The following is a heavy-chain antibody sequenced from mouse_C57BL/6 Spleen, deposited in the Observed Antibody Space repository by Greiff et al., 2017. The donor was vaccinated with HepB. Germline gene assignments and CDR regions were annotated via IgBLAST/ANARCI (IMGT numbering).Heavy chain of an antibody. Sequence: QVQLKESGPGILQSSQTLSLTCSFSGFSLSTSGMGVSWIRQPSGKGLEWLAHIYWDDDKRYNPSLKSRRTISKDTSRNQVFLKITSVDTADTATYYCARGIDYYGSSSLYAMDYWGQGTSVTVSS. CDR3: ARGIDYYGSSSLYAMDY. CDR1: GFSLSTSGMG. V-gene: IGHV8-12*01. D-gene: IGHD1-1*01. J-gene: IGHJ4*01. CDR2: IYWDDDK.